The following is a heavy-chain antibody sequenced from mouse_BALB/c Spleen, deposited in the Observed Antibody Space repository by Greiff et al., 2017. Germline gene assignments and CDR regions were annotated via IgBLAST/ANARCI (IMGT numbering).Heavy chain of an antibody. D-gene: IGHD2-14*01. J-gene: IGHJ4*01. CDR3: ARDRYDGAYYAMDY. Sequence: QVQLKESGPGLVAPSQSLSITCTVSGFSLTGYGVNWVRQPPGKGLEWLGMIWGDGSTDYNSALKSRLSISKDNSKSQVFLKMNSLQTDDTARYYGARDRYDGAYYAMDYWGQGTSVTVSS. CDR1: GFSLTGYG. V-gene: IGHV2-6-7*01. CDR2: IWGDGST.